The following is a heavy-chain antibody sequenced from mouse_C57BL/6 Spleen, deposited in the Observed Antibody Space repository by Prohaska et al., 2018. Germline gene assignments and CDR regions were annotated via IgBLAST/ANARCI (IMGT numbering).Heavy chain of an antibody. CDR1: GYTFTDYY. Sequence: SVKISCKASGYTFTDYYMNWVKQSHGKSLEWIGDINPNNGGTSYNQKFKGKDTLTVDKSSSTAYMELRSLTSEDSAVYYCARCDYDVKDYAMDYWGQGTSVTVSS. J-gene: IGHJ4*01. V-gene: IGHV1-26*01. D-gene: IGHD2-4*01. CDR3: ARCDYDVKDYAMDY. CDR2: INPNNGGT.